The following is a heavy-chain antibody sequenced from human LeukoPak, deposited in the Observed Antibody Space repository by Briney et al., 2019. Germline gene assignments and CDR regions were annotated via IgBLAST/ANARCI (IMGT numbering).Heavy chain of an antibody. D-gene: IGHD3-22*01. CDR3: ASAPNYYDSSGYFLDYYFDY. Sequence: PGGSLRLSCAASGFTFSTYSMNWVRQAPGKGLEWVSSISSSSTYIYYADSVKGRFTISRDNAKNSLHLQMNSLRAEDTAVYYCASAPNYYDSSGYFLDYYFDYWGQGTLVTVSS. CDR1: GFTFSTYS. CDR2: ISSSSTYI. V-gene: IGHV3-21*01. J-gene: IGHJ4*02.